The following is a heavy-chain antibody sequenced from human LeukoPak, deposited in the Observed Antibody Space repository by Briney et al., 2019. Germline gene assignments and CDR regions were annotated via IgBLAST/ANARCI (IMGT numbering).Heavy chain of an antibody. V-gene: IGHV4-59*01. CDR3: ARVVGATSWFDP. CDR1: GGSISSYY. D-gene: IGHD1-26*01. Sequence: SETLSLTCTVSGGSISSYYWNWIRQPPGKGLEWIGYIYYSGSTNYNPSLKSRVTISVDTSKHQFSLKVSSVTAADTAVYYCARVVGATSWFDPWGQGTLVTVSS. CDR2: IYYSGST. J-gene: IGHJ5*02.